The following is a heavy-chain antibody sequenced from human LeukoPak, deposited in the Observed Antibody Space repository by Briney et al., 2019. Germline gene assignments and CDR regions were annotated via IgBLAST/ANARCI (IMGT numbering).Heavy chain of an antibody. V-gene: IGHV4-39*01. CDR3: ARQGDYYDSSGAAGYFDY. CDR1: GGSVSSSSYY. CDR2: IYYSGST. J-gene: IGHJ4*02. D-gene: IGHD3-22*01. Sequence: PSESLSLTCTVSGGSVSSSSYYWGWIRQPPGKGLEWIGSIYYSGSTYYNPSLKSRVTISVDTSKNQFSLKLSSVTAADTAVYYCARQGDYYDSSGAAGYFDYGGQGALVTVSS.